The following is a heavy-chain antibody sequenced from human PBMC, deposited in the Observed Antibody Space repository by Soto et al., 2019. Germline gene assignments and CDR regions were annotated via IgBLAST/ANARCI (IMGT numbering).Heavy chain of an antibody. CDR2: IYWDDDK. Sequence: QITLNESGPTQVKPRQTLTLTCTFSGFSLTTSGVGVGWIRQSPGKAPEWLALIYWDDDKRYSPSLKSRLTNTKDTSKNQVVLKMADLDPADTATYYCAYRVLRTVFGLVTTTAIYFDFWGQGTPVAVSS. J-gene: IGHJ4*02. CDR1: GFSLTTSGVG. CDR3: AYRVLRTVFGLVTTTAIYFDF. D-gene: IGHD3-3*01. V-gene: IGHV2-5*02.